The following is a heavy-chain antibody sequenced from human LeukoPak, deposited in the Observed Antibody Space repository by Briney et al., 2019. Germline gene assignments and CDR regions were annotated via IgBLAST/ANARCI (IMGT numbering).Heavy chain of an antibody. Sequence: GGSLRLSCAASGFTFSSYWMNWVRQAPGKGLVWVSRIASDGSSTTYAHSVKGRFSISRDNAKNTLYLQMNSLRVEDTAVYYCARGRPHGNDYWGQGTLVTVSS. V-gene: IGHV3-74*01. CDR1: GFTFSSYW. CDR3: ARGRPHGNDY. D-gene: IGHD4-23*01. CDR2: IASDGSST. J-gene: IGHJ4*02.